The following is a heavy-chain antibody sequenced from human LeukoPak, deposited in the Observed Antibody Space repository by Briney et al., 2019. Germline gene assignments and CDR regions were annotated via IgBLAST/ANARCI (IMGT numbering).Heavy chain of an antibody. J-gene: IGHJ4*02. CDR2: ISYDGSNK. CDR1: GFTFSSYA. CDR3: AKDQAIFGVVITEFDY. Sequence: SGGSLRLSCAASGFTFSSYAMHWVRQAPGKGLEWVAVISYDGSNKYYADSVKGRFTISRDNSKNTLYLQMNSLRAEDTAVHYCAKDQAIFGVVITEFDYWGQGTLVTVSP. D-gene: IGHD3-3*01. V-gene: IGHV3-30-3*01.